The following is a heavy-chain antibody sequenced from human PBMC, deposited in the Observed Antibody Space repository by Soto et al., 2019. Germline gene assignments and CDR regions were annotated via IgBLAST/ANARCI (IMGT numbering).Heavy chain of an antibody. CDR1: GFTFSSYA. Sequence: GGSLRLSCAASGFTFSSYAMHWVRQAPGKGLEWVAVISYDGSNKYYADSVKGRFTISRDNSKNTLYLQMNSLRAEDTAVYYCARDWRYCSSTSCSTRENWFDPWGQGTLVTVSS. J-gene: IGHJ5*02. D-gene: IGHD2-2*02. V-gene: IGHV3-30-3*01. CDR3: ARDWRYCSSTSCSTRENWFDP. CDR2: ISYDGSNK.